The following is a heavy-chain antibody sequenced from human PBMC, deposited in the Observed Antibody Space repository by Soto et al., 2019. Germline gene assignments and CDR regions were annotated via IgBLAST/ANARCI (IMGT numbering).Heavy chain of an antibody. CDR3: ARDSSYGLYYSYYGMDV. D-gene: IGHD5-18*01. V-gene: IGHV3-30-3*01. Sequence: QVPLVESGGGVVQPGRSLRLSCAASGFTFSSYAMHWVRQAPGKGLEWVAVISYDGSNKYYADSVKGRFTISRDNSKNTLYLQMNSLRAEDTAVYYCARDSSYGLYYSYYGMDVWGQGTTVTVSS. CDR2: ISYDGSNK. J-gene: IGHJ6*02. CDR1: GFTFSSYA.